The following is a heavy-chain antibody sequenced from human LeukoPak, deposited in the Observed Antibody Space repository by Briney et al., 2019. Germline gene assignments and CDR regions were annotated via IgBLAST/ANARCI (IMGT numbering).Heavy chain of an antibody. CDR1: GFSLSTSGVG. V-gene: IGHV2-5*02. Sequence: SGPTLVKPTQTLTPTCTFSGFSLSTSGVGVGWIRQPPGKALEWLALIYWDDDKRYSPSLKSRLTITKDTSKNQVVLTMTNMDPVDTATYYCAHLGYTAMALDYWGQGTLVTVSS. CDR2: IYWDDDK. J-gene: IGHJ4*02. CDR3: AHLGYTAMALDY. D-gene: IGHD5-18*01.